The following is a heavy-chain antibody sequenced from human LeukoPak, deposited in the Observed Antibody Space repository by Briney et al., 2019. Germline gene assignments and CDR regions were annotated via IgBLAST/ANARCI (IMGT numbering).Heavy chain of an antibody. CDR2: LLYSGST. CDR1: GGSIPSYY. J-gene: IGHJ4*02. D-gene: IGHD4-11*01. V-gene: IGHV4-59*01. Sequence: SETPSLTCAISGGSIPSYYWSWIRQTPGKGLEWIGYLLYSGSTNYNPSLKSRVTMSIDTSKNQFSLKLRSVTAADTAVYYCARGAYSNYLSVGYWGQGILVTVSS. CDR3: ARGAYSNYLSVGY.